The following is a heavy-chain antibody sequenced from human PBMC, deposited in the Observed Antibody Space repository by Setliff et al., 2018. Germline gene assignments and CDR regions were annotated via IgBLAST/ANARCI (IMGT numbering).Heavy chain of an antibody. J-gene: IGHJ3*02. CDR1: GFTFSNYW. CDR2: IKQDGSEK. D-gene: IGHD3-22*01. Sequence: PGGSLRLSCADSGFTFSNYWMSWVRQAPGKGLEWVANIKQDGSEKYYVDSVKGRFTISRDNAKNSLSLQMNSPRAEDTAVYYCARGDYYDSSGYFTDAFDIWGQGTMVTVSS. CDR3: ARGDYYDSSGYFTDAFDI. V-gene: IGHV3-7*01.